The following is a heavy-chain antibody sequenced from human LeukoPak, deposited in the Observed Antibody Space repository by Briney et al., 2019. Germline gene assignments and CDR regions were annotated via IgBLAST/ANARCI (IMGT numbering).Heavy chain of an antibody. CDR2: ISSSSSTI. J-gene: IGHJ4*02. D-gene: IGHD3-9*01. V-gene: IGHV3-48*02. CDR1: GFTFSSYG. Sequence: GGSLRLSCAASGFTFSSYGMNWVRQAPGKGLEWVSYISSSSSTIYYADSVKGRFTISRDNAKNSLYLQMNSLRDEDTAVYYCARGVAYYDILTGYYLYYFDCWGQGTLVTVSS. CDR3: ARGVAYYDILTGYYLYYFDC.